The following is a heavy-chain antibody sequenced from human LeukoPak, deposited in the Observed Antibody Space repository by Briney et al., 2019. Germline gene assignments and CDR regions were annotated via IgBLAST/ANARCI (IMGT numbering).Heavy chain of an antibody. D-gene: IGHD4/OR15-4a*01. V-gene: IGHV5-51*01. CDR1: GYNFSTYW. Sequence: GESLQISCKGSGYNFSTYWIGWVRQLPGKGLEWMGIIYPGDSDTRYSPSFEGQVTISADKSISTAYLQWSSLKASDTAMYYCARTIDRAFDYWGQGTLVTVSS. CDR3: ARTIDRAFDY. J-gene: IGHJ4*02. CDR2: IYPGDSDT.